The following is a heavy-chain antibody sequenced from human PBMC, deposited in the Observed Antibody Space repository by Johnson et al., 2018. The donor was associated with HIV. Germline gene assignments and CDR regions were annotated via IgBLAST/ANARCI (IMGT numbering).Heavy chain of an antibody. J-gene: IGHJ3*02. CDR3: ARDDRPDGFDI. D-gene: IGHD1-14*01. CDR2: INAGGET. CDR1: GIIVTGNF. Sequence: VQLVESGGGLVQPGGSLRLSCAASGIIVTGNFMSWVRQAPGKGLEWVSVINAGGETYYADSVKGRFTISRDRSKNTVSLQMNSLRVEDTAVYYCARDDRPDGFDIWGQGTMVTVSS. V-gene: IGHV3-66*01.